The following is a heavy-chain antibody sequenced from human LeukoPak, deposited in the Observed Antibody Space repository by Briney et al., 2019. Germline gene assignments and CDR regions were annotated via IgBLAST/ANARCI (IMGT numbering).Heavy chain of an antibody. CDR2: ISESGDVT. Sequence: GGSLRLSCEASGFTFSNYPMSWVRQAPGRGLEWVSVISESGDVTHYADAMKGRFTISRDNAKNTLNLQMNSLRAEDTAIYYCARDSSHYLGSSDYWGQGTLVPVSS. J-gene: IGHJ4*02. V-gene: IGHV3-23*01. CDR3: ARDSSHYLGSSDY. CDR1: GFTFSNYP. D-gene: IGHD6-6*01.